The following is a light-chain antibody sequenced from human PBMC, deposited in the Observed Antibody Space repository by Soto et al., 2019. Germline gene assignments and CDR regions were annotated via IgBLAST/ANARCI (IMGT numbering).Light chain of an antibody. V-gene: IGKV3-15*01. CDR3: KQYKEWPPFT. Sequence: MTQSPSTLSASVGDRVTITCRASQSVSSNYLAWYQQKPGQAPRLLILGASTRATGIPARFSGSGSGTEFTLSISSLQSEDFAVYYCKQYKEWPPFTFGQGTRLEIK. CDR2: GAS. J-gene: IGKJ5*01. CDR1: QSVSSN.